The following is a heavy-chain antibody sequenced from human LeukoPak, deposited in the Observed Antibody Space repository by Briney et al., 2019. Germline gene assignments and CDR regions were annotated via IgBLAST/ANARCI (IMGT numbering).Heavy chain of an antibody. D-gene: IGHD6-13*01. CDR3: ARVYSSSWYTSEYFQH. CDR1: GGSISSYY. CDR2: IYYSGST. J-gene: IGHJ1*01. Sequence: SETLSLTCAVSGGSISSYYWSWIRQPPGKGLEWIAYIYYSGSTHHNPSLKSRVTISVDTSKNQLSLKLSSVTAADTAVYYCARVYSSSWYTSEYFQHWGQGTLVTVSS. V-gene: IGHV4-59*01.